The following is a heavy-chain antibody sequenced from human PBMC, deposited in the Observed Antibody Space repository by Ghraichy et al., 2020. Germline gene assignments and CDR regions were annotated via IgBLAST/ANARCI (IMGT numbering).Heavy chain of an antibody. CDR2: ISSSSSTI. CDR3: ARPADIVVVPAAISGFDY. D-gene: IGHD2-2*02. V-gene: IGHV3-48*02. J-gene: IGHJ4*02. Sequence: GGSLRLSCAASGFTFSSYSMNWVRQAPGKGLEWVSYISSSSSTIYYADSVKGRFTISRDNAMNSLYLQMNSLRDEDTAVYYCARPADIVVVPAAISGFDYWGQGTLVTVSS. CDR1: GFTFSSYS.